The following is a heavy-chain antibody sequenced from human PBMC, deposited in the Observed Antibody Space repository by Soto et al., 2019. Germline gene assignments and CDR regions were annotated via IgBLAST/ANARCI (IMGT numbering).Heavy chain of an antibody. CDR2: IYYRGST. J-gene: IGHJ6*02. CDR3: ARGYCSGGSCYSVSGYSGMDV. D-gene: IGHD2-15*01. CDR1: GGSISSGDYY. V-gene: IGHV4-30-4*01. Sequence: QVQLQESGPGLVKPSQTLSLTCTVSGGSISSGDYYWSWIRQPPGKGLGWIGYIYYRGSTYYNPSLKSRVTISVDTSKNQFSLKLSSVTAADTAVYYCARGYCSGGSCYSVSGYSGMDVWGQGTTVTVSS.